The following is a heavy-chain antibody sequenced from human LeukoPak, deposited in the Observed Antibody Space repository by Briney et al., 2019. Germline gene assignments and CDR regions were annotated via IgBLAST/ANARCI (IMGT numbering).Heavy chain of an antibody. CDR2: ISYDGSNK. D-gene: IGHD6-13*01. V-gene: IGHV3-30*03. CDR3: ARGSQQLVDSADY. J-gene: IGHJ4*02. CDR1: GFTFSSYG. Sequence: PGGSLRLSCAASGFTFSSYGMHWVRQAPGKGLEGVAVISYDGSNKYYADSVKGRFTISRDNSKNTLYLQMNSLRAEDTAVYYCARGSQQLVDSADYWGQGTLVTVSS.